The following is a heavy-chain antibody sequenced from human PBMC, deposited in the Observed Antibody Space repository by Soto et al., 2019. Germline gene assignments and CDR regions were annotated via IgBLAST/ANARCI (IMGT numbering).Heavy chain of an antibody. J-gene: IGHJ5*02. CDR3: ARVLGYCSGGSCYYKYNWFDP. CDR1: GYTFTSYD. CDR2: MNPNSGNT. Sequence: ASVKVSCKASGYTFTSYDINWVRHATGQGLEWMGRMNPNSGNTGYAQNVQCRVTMTRNTSISTAYMELSSLRSEDTAVYYCARVLGYCSGGSCYYKYNWFDPWVQGTLVTVS. D-gene: IGHD2-15*01. V-gene: IGHV1-8*01.